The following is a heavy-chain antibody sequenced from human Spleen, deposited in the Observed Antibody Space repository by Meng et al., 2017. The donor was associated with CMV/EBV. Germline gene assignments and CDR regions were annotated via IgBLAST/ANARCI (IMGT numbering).Heavy chain of an antibody. CDR2: INPKTGGT. D-gene: IGHD2-2*01. Sequence: ASVKVSCKTSGYTFIDYYIHWVRHAPGEGLEWMAWINPKTGGTHSAQKFQGRVSMTRDTSISTAYMELSRLKSDDTAVYYCGRESPPGDQLLLGNGMDVWGQGTTVTVSS. J-gene: IGHJ6*02. CDR1: GYTFIDYY. V-gene: IGHV1-2*02. CDR3: GRESPPGDQLLLGNGMDV.